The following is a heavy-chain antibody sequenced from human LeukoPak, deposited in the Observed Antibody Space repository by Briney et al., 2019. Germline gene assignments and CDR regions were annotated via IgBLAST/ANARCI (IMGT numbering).Heavy chain of an antibody. V-gene: IGHV3-74*01. J-gene: IGHJ4*02. Sequence: GSPRLSCAASGFTFSSYWMYWVRQAPGKGLVWVSRIKSDGITITYADSVKGRFTISRDNAKNTLYLQMNSLRAEDTAVYYCLRDLNWSLDQWGQGTLVTVSS. CDR1: GFTFSSYW. CDR2: IKSDGITI. CDR3: LRDLNWSLDQ. D-gene: IGHD1-20*01.